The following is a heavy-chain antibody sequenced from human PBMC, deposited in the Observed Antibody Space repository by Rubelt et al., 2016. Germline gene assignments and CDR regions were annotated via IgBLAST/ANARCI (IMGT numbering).Heavy chain of an antibody. CDR3: ARDLSGYNSY. V-gene: IGHV3-23*01. Sequence: GGGLVQPGESLRLSCVASGFTFSDHYMDWVRQAPGKGLEWVSAISGSGGSTYYADSVKGRFTISRDNSKNTLYLHMSSLRAEDTAVYYCARDLSGYNSYWGQGTLVTVSS. CDR1: GFTFSDHY. D-gene: IGHD5-24*01. CDR2: ISGSGGST. J-gene: IGHJ4*02.